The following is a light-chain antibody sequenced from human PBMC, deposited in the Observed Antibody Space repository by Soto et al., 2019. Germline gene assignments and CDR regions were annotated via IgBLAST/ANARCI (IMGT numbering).Light chain of an antibody. CDR2: EVS. CDR1: SSDVGGYNY. CDR3: SSYSSSSPLEHV. V-gene: IGLV2-14*01. J-gene: IGLJ1*01. Sequence: QSALTQPASVSGSPGQSITISCTGTSSDVGGYNYVSWYQHYLGKAPKLVIYEVSFRPSGVSNRFSGSKSDNTASLTISGLQTEDEADYYCSSYSSSSPLEHVFGTGTKLTVL.